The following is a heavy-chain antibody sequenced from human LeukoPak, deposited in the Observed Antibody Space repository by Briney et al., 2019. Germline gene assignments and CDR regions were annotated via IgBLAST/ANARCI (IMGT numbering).Heavy chain of an antibody. CDR3: ARDRTLYSSSLDAFDI. CDR1: GFTFGSYS. J-gene: IGHJ3*02. V-gene: IGHV3-48*04. D-gene: IGHD6-6*01. CDR2: ISSSSSTI. Sequence: PGGSLRLSCAASGFTFGSYSMNWVRQAPGKGLEWVSYISSSSSTIYYADSVKGRFTISRDNAKNSLYLQMNSLRAEDTAVYYCARDRTLYSSSLDAFDIWGQGTMVTVSS.